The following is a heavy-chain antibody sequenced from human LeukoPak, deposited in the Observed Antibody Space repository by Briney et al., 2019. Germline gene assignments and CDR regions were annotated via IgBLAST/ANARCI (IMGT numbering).Heavy chain of an antibody. CDR2: VYYSGST. D-gene: IGHD2-15*01. Sequence: PPETLSLTCVVSGGSVSGYYWGWIRQPPGRGLEWIGYVYYSGSTNYNPSFKSRITISVDTSRNQFSLQLSSVTAADTAVYYCATHLGYCSGGTCYFDYWGQGTLVTVSS. V-gene: IGHV4-59*08. CDR1: GGSVSGYY. CDR3: ATHLGYCSGGTCYFDY. J-gene: IGHJ4*02.